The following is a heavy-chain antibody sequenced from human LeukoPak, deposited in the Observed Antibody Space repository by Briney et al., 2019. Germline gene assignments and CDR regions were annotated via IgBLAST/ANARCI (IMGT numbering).Heavy chain of an antibody. V-gene: IGHV4-39*07. CDR2: IFYSGST. D-gene: IGHD6-19*01. J-gene: IGHJ4*02. Sequence: SETLSLTCTVSGGSISTSNYYWGWIRQPPGKGLEWIGNIFYSGSTYYSPSLRSRVTISLDTSRNQFSLKLSSVTAADTAVYYCARYSSGWYEWGQGTLVTVSS. CDR1: GGSISTSNYY. CDR3: ARYSSGWYE.